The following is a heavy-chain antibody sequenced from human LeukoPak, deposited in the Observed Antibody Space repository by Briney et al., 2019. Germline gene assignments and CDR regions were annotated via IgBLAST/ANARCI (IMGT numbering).Heavy chain of an antibody. CDR2: ISAYNGNT. CDR3: ARAVAGKGFDY. CDR1: GYTFTSYG. V-gene: IGHV1-18*01. Sequence: ASVKVSCKASGYTFTSYGISWVRQAPGQGLEWMGWISAYNGNTNYAQKLQGRVTMTTDTSTSTAYMELRSLGSDDAAVYYCARAVAGKGFDYWGQGTLVTVSS. J-gene: IGHJ4*02. D-gene: IGHD6-19*01.